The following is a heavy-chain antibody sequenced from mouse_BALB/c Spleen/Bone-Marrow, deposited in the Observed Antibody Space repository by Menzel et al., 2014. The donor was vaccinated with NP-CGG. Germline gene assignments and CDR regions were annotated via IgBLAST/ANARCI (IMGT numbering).Heavy chain of an antibody. V-gene: IGHV14-3*02. D-gene: IGHD1-1*01. J-gene: IGHJ4*01. CDR3: ARSRDYGSSYYAMDY. Sequence: VQLQQPGAEPVKPGASVKLSCTASGFNIKDTYMHWVKQRPEQGLEWIGRIDPANGNTKYDPRFQAKATITADTSSNTAYLQLSSLTSEDTAVYYCARSRDYGSSYYAMDYWGQGTSVTVSS. CDR1: GFNIKDTY. CDR2: IDPANGNT.